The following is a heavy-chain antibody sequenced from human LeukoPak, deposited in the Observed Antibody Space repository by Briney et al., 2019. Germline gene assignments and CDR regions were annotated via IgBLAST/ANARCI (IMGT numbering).Heavy chain of an antibody. V-gene: IGHV3-33*01. CDR1: GFTFSIYG. J-gene: IGHJ6*02. CDR3: ARDSDPQDGSIYYYCGMDV. CDR2: IWYDGSNK. Sequence: GSSLRLSCAASGFTFSIYGMHWVRHAPGKGLECVAVIWYDGSNKYYADSGTGRFTISRDNSTNTMYLQMNSLRAEDTAVYYCARDSDPQDGSIYYYCGMDVWGQGTTVTVSS. D-gene: IGHD2/OR15-2a*01.